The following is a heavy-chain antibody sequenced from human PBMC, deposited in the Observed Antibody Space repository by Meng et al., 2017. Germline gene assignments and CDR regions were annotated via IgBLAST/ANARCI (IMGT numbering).Heavy chain of an antibody. CDR3: ARDSGRFNFWSGYYTFDY. CDR1: GYTFTSYG. J-gene: IGHJ4*02. Sequence: VQLVQFEPVVKQPAASVKVSCKSSGYTFTSYGISWVRQAPGQGLEWMGWISAYNGNTNYAQKLQGRVTMTTDTSTSTAYMELRSLRSDDTAVYYCARDSGRFNFWSGYYTFDYWGQGTLVTVSS. D-gene: IGHD3-3*01. V-gene: IGHV1-18*01. CDR2: ISAYNGNT.